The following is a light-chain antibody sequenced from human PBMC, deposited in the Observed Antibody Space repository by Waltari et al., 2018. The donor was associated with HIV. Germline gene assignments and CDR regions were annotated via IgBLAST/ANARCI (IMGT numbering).Light chain of an antibody. CDR3: VGWDGSLSGYV. J-gene: IGLJ1*01. Sequence: QSVLTQPPSASGTPGQTVTISCSGSSSNIGNDNVYWYKQLPGMTPKLLSYKNYQRPSGVPDRFAGSKSGTSASLAISGLRSEDEADYYCVGWDGSLSGYVFGAGTTVTVL. V-gene: IGLV1-47*01. CDR2: KNY. CDR1: SSNIGNDN.